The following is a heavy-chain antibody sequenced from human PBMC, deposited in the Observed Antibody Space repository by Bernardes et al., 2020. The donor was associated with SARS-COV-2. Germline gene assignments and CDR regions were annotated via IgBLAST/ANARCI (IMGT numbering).Heavy chain of an antibody. CDR3: AKLGGYGDYRGGDY. J-gene: IGHJ4*02. V-gene: IGHV3-9*01. CDR2: ISWNSGSI. Sequence: GGSLRLSCAASGFTFDDYAMHWVRQAPGKGLEWVSGISWNSGSIGYADSVKGRFTISRDNAKNSLYLQMNSLRVEDTALYYCAKLGGYGDYRGGDYWGQGTLVTVSS. CDR1: GFTFDDYA. D-gene: IGHD4-17*01.